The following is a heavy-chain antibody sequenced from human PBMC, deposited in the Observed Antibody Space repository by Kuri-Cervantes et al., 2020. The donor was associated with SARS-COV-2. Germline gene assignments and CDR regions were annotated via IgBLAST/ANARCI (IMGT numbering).Heavy chain of an antibody. J-gene: IGHJ3*02. CDR3: ARSYSGSYRGNAFDI. CDR1: GGSFSSYY. CDR2: IYYSGST. D-gene: IGHD1-26*01. V-gene: IGHV4-59*01. Sequence: GSLRLSCAVYGGSFSSYYWSWIRQPPGKGLEWIGYIYYSGSTNYNPSLKSRVTISVDTSKNQFSLKLSSVTAADTAVYYCARSYSGSYRGNAFDIWGQGTMVTVSS.